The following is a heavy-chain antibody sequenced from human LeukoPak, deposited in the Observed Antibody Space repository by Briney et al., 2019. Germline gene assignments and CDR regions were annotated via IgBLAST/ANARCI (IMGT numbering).Heavy chain of an antibody. J-gene: IGHJ4*02. Sequence: PGGSLRLSCTVSGFTVSSNSMSWVRQAPGKGLEWVSFIYSDNTHYSDSVKGRFTISRDNSKNTLYLQMNSLRAEDTAVYYCARDSGGESYGNFDYWGQGTLVTVSS. CDR3: ARDSGGESYGNFDY. V-gene: IGHV3-66*03. CDR2: IYSDNT. CDR1: GFTVSSNS. D-gene: IGHD5-18*01.